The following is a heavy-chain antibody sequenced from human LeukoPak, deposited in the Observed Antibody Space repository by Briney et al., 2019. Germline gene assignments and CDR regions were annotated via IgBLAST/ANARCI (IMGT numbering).Heavy chain of an antibody. D-gene: IGHD6-13*01. CDR1: GFTFSAFW. CDR2: ISYDGSNK. Sequence: PGGSLRLSCAASGFTFSAFWMHWVRQAPGKGLEWVAVISYDGSNKYYADSVKGRFTISRDNSKNTLYLQMNSLRAEDTAVYYCARGNKVGSSSLDYWGQGTLVTVSS. CDR3: ARGNKVGSSSLDY. J-gene: IGHJ4*02. V-gene: IGHV3-30-3*01.